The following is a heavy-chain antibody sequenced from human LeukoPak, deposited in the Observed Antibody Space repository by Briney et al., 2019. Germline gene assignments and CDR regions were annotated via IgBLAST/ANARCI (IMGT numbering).Heavy chain of an antibody. Sequence: GSLRLSCAASGFTFSSYSMNWVRQAPGKGLEWIGEINHSGSTNYNPSLKSRVTISVDTSKNQFSLKLSSVTAADTAVYYCAREGGEAVAGTEAFDIWGQGTMVTVSS. J-gene: IGHJ3*02. D-gene: IGHD6-19*01. CDR1: GFTFSSYS. CDR3: AREGGEAVAGTEAFDI. V-gene: IGHV4-34*01. CDR2: INHSGST.